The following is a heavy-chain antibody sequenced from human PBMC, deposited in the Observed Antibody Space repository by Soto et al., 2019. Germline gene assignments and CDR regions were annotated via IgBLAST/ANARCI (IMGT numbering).Heavy chain of an antibody. J-gene: IGHJ6*03. CDR2: ISAYNGNT. Sequence: ASVKVSCKASGYTFTSYGISWVRQAPGQGLEWMGWISAYNGNTNYAQKLQGRVTMSTDTSTSTAYMELRSLRSDDTAVYYCARGTRFGSRYYYYYYMDVWGKGTTVTVSS. CDR3: ARGTRFGSRYYYYYYMDV. V-gene: IGHV1-18*01. D-gene: IGHD3-10*01. CDR1: GYTFTSYG.